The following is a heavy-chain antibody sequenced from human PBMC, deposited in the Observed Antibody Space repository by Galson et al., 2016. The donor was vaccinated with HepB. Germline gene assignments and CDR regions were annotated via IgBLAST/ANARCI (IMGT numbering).Heavy chain of an antibody. CDR1: GFSFSNYD. J-gene: IGHJ6*04. D-gene: IGHD6-19*01. CDR2: IYTAGDT. V-gene: IGHV3-13*01. Sequence: SLRLSCAASGFSFSNYDMYWVRQAPGKGLEWVSSIYTAGDTYYEDSVEGRFTVSRENAKDSLYLHMNSLRAGDTAVYYCVRGSYTSDWYRTSAYDFGLDVWGKGTQVTVSS. CDR3: VRGSYTSDWYRTSAYDFGLDV.